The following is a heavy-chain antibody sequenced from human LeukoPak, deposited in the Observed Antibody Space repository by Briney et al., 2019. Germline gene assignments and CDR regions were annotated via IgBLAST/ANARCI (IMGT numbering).Heavy chain of an antibody. D-gene: IGHD3-22*01. Sequence: GSLRLSCAASGFTFSSYSMNWVRQAPGKGLEWVSSISSSSSYIYYADSVKGRFTISRDNAKNSLYLQMNSLRAEDTAVYYCARGIENLGRLWYDSSEKEVNLFDYWGQGTLVTVSS. CDR2: ISSSSSYI. CDR1: GFTFSSYS. CDR3: ARGIENLGRLWYDSSEKEVNLFDY. J-gene: IGHJ4*02. V-gene: IGHV3-21*01.